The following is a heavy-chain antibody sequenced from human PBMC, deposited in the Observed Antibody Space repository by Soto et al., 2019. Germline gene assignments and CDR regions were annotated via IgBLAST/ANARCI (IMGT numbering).Heavy chain of an antibody. Sequence: QVQLVESGGGVVQPGRSLRLSCAASGFTFSSYGTHWVRQAPGKGLEWVAVIWYDGSNKYYADSVKGRFTISRDNSKNTLYLQMNSLRAEDTAVYYCARVLVGATNVNAYWAQGPLVTASS. D-gene: IGHD1-26*01. J-gene: IGHJ4*02. V-gene: IGHV3-33*01. CDR3: ARVLVGATNVNAY. CDR1: GFTFSSYG. CDR2: IWYDGSNK.